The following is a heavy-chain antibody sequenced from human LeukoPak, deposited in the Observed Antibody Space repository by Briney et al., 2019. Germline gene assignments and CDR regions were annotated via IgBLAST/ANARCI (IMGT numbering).Heavy chain of an antibody. J-gene: IGHJ4*02. CDR1: GGSFSGYY. Sequence: SETLSLTCAVYGGSFSGYYWSWIRQPPGKGLEWIGRIHTSGSTNYSPSLKSRVTISVDTSKNQFSLKLSSVTAADTAVYYCAREIGGYSYGYVPREVSYYFDYWGQGTLVTVSS. CDR2: IHTSGST. D-gene: IGHD5-18*01. V-gene: IGHV4-4*08. CDR3: AREIGGYSYGYVPREVSYYFDY.